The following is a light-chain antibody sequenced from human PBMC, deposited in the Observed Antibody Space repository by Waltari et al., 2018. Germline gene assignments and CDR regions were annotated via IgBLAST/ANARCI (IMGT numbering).Light chain of an antibody. J-gene: IGKJ1*01. CDR2: RAS. V-gene: IGKV1-5*01. CDR1: QSITSG. CDR3: QQYNTYPWT. Sequence: DIQMTQSPSTLSASVGDRITITCRASQSITSGLAGYQQKQGEAPKLLIFRASSLESGVPSRFSGSGSGTDFTLPISSLHPDDFATYFCQQYNTYPWTFGQGTKVEIK.